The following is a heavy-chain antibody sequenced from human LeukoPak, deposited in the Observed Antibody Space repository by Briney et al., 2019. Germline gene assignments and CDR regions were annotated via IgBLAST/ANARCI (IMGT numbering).Heavy chain of an antibody. Sequence: ASVKVSCKASDYTFTSYGISWVRQAPGQGLEWMGWISTYTGNTKYTQKLQGRVTMTADTSTRTAYIELRSLTSDDTAVYYCARGWIEMPTVYFDYWGQGTLVSVSS. CDR3: ARGWIEMPTVYFDY. V-gene: IGHV1-18*01. CDR2: ISTYTGNT. D-gene: IGHD5-24*01. CDR1: DYTFTSYG. J-gene: IGHJ4*02.